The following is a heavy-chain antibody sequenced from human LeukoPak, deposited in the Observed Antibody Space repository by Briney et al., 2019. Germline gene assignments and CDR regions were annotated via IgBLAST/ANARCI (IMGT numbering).Heavy chain of an antibody. CDR3: ARASSGWYGY. Sequence: GRSLRLSCAASGFTFSSYAMHWVRQAPRKGLEYVSAISSNGGSTYYANSVKGRFTISRDNSKNTLYLQMGSLRVEDMAVYYCARASSGWYGYWGQGTLVTVSS. CDR1: GFTFSSYA. V-gene: IGHV3-64*01. J-gene: IGHJ4*02. D-gene: IGHD6-19*01. CDR2: ISSNGGST.